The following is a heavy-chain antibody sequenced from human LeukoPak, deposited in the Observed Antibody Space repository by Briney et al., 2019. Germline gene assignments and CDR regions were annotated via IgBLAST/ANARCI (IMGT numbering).Heavy chain of an antibody. CDR1: GFTFSSYG. V-gene: IGHV3-23*01. CDR3: ARDQAFSYYYYFMDV. J-gene: IGHJ6*03. Sequence: GGSLRLSCAASGFTFSSYGMSWVRQAPGKGLEWVSAISGSGGSTYYADSVKGRFTISRDNSKNTLYLQMNSLRAEDTAVYYCARDQAFSYYYYFMDVWGKGTTVTVSS. D-gene: IGHD3-3*01. CDR2: ISGSGGST.